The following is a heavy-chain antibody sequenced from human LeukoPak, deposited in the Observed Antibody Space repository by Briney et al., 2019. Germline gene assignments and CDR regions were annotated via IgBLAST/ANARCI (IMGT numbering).Heavy chain of an antibody. V-gene: IGHV1-46*01. CDR1: GYTFTSYY. D-gene: IGHD4-17*01. CDR3: ARDAMSSVTTSPHYFDY. Sequence: ASVKVSCKASGYTFTSYYMHWVRQAPGQGLEWMGIINPSGGSTSYAQKFQGRVTMTRDMSTSTVYMDLSSLRSEDTAVYYCARDAMSSVTTSPHYFDYWGQGTLATVSS. J-gene: IGHJ4*02. CDR2: INPSGGST.